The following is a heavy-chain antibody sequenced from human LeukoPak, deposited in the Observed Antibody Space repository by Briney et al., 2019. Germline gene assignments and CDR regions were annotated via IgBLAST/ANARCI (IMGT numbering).Heavy chain of an antibody. J-gene: IGHJ4*02. V-gene: IGHV5-51*01. CDR3: ARRSSSGYYYDY. Sequence: GESLKISCKGSGYSFNTYWIGWVRQMPGKGLEWMGIIYPGDSDTKYSPPFQGQVTISADKSISTAYLQWSSLKASDTAMYYCARRSSSGYYYDYWGQGTLVTVSS. CDR1: GYSFNTYW. D-gene: IGHD3-22*01. CDR2: IYPGDSDT.